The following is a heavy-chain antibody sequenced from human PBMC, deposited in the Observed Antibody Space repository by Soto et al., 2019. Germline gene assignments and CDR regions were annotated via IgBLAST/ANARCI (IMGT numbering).Heavy chain of an antibody. V-gene: IGHV3-9*01. CDR3: AKAESRAMVRGVITNY. CDR2: ISWNSGSI. Sequence: EVQLVESGGGLVQPGRSLRLSCAASGFTFDDYVMHWVRQAPGKGLEWVSGISWNSGSIGYADSVKGRFTISRDNAKNSLYLQMNSLRAEDTALYYCAKAESRAMVRGVITNYWGQGTLVTVSS. CDR1: GFTFDDYV. D-gene: IGHD3-10*01. J-gene: IGHJ4*02.